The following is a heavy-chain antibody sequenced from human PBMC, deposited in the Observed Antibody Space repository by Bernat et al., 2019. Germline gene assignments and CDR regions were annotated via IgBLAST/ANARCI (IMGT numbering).Heavy chain of an antibody. J-gene: IGHJ6*02. V-gene: IGHV3-30-3*01. CDR2: ISYDGSNK. CDR1: GLTFSSYA. D-gene: IGHD6-19*01. Sequence: QVQLVESGGGVVQPGSSLRLFCAASGLTFSSYAMHWVRQAPGKGLEWVAVISYDGSNKYYADSVKGRFTISRDNSKNTLYLQMNSLRAEDTAVYYCARDHKVVAVAGMDCYYGMDVWGQGTTVTVSS. CDR3: ARDHKVVAVAGMDCYYGMDV.